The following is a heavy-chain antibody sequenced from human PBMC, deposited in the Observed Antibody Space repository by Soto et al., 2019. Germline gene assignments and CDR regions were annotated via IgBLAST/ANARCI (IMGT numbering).Heavy chain of an antibody. D-gene: IGHD2-8*01. Sequence: EVQLLESGGGLVQPGGSLRLTCAASGFTFSSYGISWIRLSPGKGLEWVSVISGGGDTTYYTPSVKGRFTISRDDFRNTLYLQMNSLRTEDTAIYYCAKSRDFVVLPAGILDYWGPGTLVTVSS. CDR1: GFTFSSYG. CDR2: ISGGGDTT. CDR3: AKSRDFVVLPAGILDY. V-gene: IGHV3-23*01. J-gene: IGHJ4*02.